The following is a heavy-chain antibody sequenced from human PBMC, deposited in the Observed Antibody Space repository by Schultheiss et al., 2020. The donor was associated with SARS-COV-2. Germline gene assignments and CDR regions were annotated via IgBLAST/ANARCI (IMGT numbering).Heavy chain of an antibody. V-gene: IGHV3-11*04. CDR3: ASGIAARSRYFDY. CDR1: GGSISSGDYY. CDR2: ISSSGSTI. D-gene: IGHD6-6*01. Sequence: LSLTCTVSGGSISSGDYYWSWIRQAPGKGLEWVSYISSSGSTIYYADSVKGRFTISRDNAKNSLYLQMNSLRAGDTAVYYCASGIAARSRYFDYWGQGTLVTVSS. J-gene: IGHJ4*02.